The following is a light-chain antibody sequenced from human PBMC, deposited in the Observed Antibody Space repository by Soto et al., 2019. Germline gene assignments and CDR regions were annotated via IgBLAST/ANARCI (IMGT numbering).Light chain of an antibody. V-gene: IGLV1-51*02. CDR2: ENY. J-gene: IGLJ3*02. Sequence: QSVLTQPPSVSAAPGQRVTISCSGGSSNIGRNYVSWYQQLPGTAPKLVIFENYKRPSGIPDRFSGSKSLTSATLGITGLQTGDEADYYCGTWDSSLTAAVFGGGTKLTVL. CDR1: SSNIGRNY. CDR3: GTWDSSLTAAV.